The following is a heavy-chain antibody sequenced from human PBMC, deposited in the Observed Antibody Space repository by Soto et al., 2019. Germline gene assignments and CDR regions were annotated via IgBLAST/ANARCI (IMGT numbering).Heavy chain of an antibody. CDR1: GFSISSGGYS. Sequence: TLSLTCAFSGFSISSGGYSLSWIRQPPGKGLEWIGYIYHSGSTYYNPSLKSRVTISVDTSKNQVVLTMTNMDPVDTATYYCAHNSPYYYDSSGTFDYWGQGTLVTVSS. CDR3: AHNSPYYYDSSGTFDY. J-gene: IGHJ4*02. D-gene: IGHD3-22*01. CDR2: IYHSGST. V-gene: IGHV4-30-2*02.